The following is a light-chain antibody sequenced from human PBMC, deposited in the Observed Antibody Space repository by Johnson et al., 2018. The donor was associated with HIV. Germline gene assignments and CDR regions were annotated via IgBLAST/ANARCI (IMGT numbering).Light chain of an antibody. CDR1: NSNIGNNY. CDR2: DNN. CDR3: GTWDSSLSAHYV. Sequence: QSVLTQPPSVSAAPGQKVTISCSGSNSNIGNNYVSWYQQFPGTAPKVLIYDNNKRPSGIPDLFSGSKSGTSATLGITGLQTGDEADYYCGTWDSSLSAHYVFGTGTKVTVL. J-gene: IGLJ1*01. V-gene: IGLV1-51*01.